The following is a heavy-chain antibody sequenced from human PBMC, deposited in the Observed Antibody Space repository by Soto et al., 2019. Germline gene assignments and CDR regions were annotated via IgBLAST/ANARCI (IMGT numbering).Heavy chain of an antibody. CDR2: ISGSGGST. CDR3: AKDRVSPPNIAVNRYYYYGMDV. D-gene: IGHD6-19*01. Sequence: GGSLRLSCAASGFTFSSYAMSWVRQAPGKGLEWVSAISGSGGSTYYADSVKGRFTICRDNSKNTLYLQMNSLRAEDTAVYYCAKDRVSPPNIAVNRYYYYGMDVWGQGTTVTVSS. J-gene: IGHJ6*02. CDR1: GFTFSSYA. V-gene: IGHV3-23*01.